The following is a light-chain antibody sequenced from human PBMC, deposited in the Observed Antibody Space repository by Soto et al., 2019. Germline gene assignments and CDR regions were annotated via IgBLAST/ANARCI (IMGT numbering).Light chain of an antibody. Sequence: EIVLTQSPGTLSLSPGERATLSCRASQSVSSSFVAWFQQKPGQAPRLLIYGTSSRATGIPDRFSGSGSGTDFTLTINGLEPEDFAMYFCQQYGSSPWTFDQGTKVEIK. CDR1: QSVSSSF. CDR3: QQYGSSPWT. CDR2: GTS. J-gene: IGKJ1*01. V-gene: IGKV3-20*01.